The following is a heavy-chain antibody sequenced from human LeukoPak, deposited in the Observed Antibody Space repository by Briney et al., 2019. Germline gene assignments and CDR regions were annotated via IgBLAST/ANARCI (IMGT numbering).Heavy chain of an antibody. V-gene: IGHV4-39*07. CDR1: GGSISSSRYY. CDR2: IYYSGST. CDR3: ARDSPAWFDP. J-gene: IGHJ5*02. Sequence: SETLSLTCTVSGGSISSSRYYWGWIRQPPGKGLEWIGNIYYSGSTYYNPSLKSRVTMSVDTSKNQFSLKLSSVTAADTAVYYCARDSPAWFDPWGQGTLVTVSS.